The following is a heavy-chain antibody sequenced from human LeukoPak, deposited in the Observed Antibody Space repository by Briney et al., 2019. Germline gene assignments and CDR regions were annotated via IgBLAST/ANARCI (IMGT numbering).Heavy chain of an antibody. Sequence: PGGSLSLSCAASGFTFSSYDMNWARQAPGKGREWVSYISSSGSAIYYTDSVKGRFTISRDSAQNSMYLQMNSLSAEDTAIYYCARGLRRQFDYWGQGTLVTVSS. J-gene: IGHJ4*02. V-gene: IGHV3-48*03. CDR2: ISSSGSAI. CDR3: ARGLRRQFDY. CDR1: GFTFSSYD. D-gene: IGHD2-8*01.